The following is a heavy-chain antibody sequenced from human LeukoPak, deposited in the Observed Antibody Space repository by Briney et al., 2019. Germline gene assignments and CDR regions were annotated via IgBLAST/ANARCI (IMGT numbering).Heavy chain of an antibody. J-gene: IGHJ6*03. V-gene: IGHV3-48*04. CDR2: ISSSGSTI. D-gene: IGHD3-9*01. Sequence: GGSLRLSCAASGFTFSSYWIHWVRQAPGKGLEWISYISSSGSTIHYADSVRGRFTISRDNAKNSLYLQMNSLRAEDTAVYYCARGGFDWLLFNYYYYMDVWGKGTTVTISS. CDR3: ARGGFDWLLFNYYYYMDV. CDR1: GFTFSSYW.